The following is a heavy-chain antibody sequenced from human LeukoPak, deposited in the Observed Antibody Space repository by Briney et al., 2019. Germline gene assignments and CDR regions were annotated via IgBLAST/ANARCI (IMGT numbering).Heavy chain of an antibody. CDR2: ISYDGSNK. CDR3: AKDPRSYDSSGYYDY. V-gene: IGHV3-30*18. J-gene: IGHJ4*02. CDR1: GFTFSSYW. Sequence: PGGSLRLSCAASGFTFSSYWMSWVRQAPGKGLEWVAVISYDGSNKYYADSVKGRFTISRDNSKNTLYLQMNSLRAEDTAVYYCAKDPRSYDSSGYYDYWGQGTLVTVSS. D-gene: IGHD3-22*01.